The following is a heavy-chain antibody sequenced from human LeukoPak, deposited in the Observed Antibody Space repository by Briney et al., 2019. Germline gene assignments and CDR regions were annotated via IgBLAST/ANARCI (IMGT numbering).Heavy chain of an antibody. CDR1: GGSISSYY. D-gene: IGHD3-22*01. CDR3: ARTSLDSSGYYLKDY. CDR2: IYYSGST. V-gene: IGHV4-59*01. J-gene: IGHJ4*02. Sequence: PSETLSLTCTVSGGSISSYYWSWIRQPPGKGLEWIGYIYYSGSTNYNPSLKSRVTISVDTSKNQFSLKLSSVTAADTAVYYCARTSLDSSGYYLKDYWGQGTLVTVSS.